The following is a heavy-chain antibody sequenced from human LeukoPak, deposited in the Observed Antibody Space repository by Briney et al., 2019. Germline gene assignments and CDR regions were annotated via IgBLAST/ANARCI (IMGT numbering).Heavy chain of an antibody. D-gene: IGHD2-21*02. CDR3: ARARYCGGDCFNNLFDP. CDR1: GGSISSGGYS. V-gene: IGHV4-30-2*01. J-gene: IGHJ5*02. Sequence: SETLSLTCAVSGGSISSGGYSWSWIRQPPGKGLEWIGYIYHSGSTYYNPSLKSRVTISVDRSKNQFSLKLSSVTAADTAVYYCARARYCGGDCFNNLFDPWGQGTLVTVSS. CDR2: IYHSGST.